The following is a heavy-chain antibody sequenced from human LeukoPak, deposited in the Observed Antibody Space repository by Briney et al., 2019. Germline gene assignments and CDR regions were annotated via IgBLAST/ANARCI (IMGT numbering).Heavy chain of an antibody. CDR2: IYHSGST. V-gene: IGHV4-38-2*01. CDR3: ASLTYYDFWSGSYYMDV. D-gene: IGHD3-3*01. Sequence: SETLFLTCAVSGYSISSGYYWGWIRQPPGKGLEWIGSIYHSGSTYYNPSLKSRVTISVDTSKNQFSLKLSSVTAADTAVYYCASLTYYDFWSGSYYMDVWGKGTTVTVSS. CDR1: GYSISSGYY. J-gene: IGHJ6*03.